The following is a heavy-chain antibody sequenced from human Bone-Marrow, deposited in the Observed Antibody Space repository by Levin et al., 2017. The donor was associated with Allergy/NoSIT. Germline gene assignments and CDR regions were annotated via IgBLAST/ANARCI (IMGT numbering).Heavy chain of an antibody. Sequence: GESLKISCKGSGYSFTSYWIGWVRQMPGKGLEWMGIIYPGDSDTRYSPSFQGQVTISADKSISTAYLQWSSLKASDTAMYYCARHSSSSGYTDYYYGMDVWGQGTTVTVSS. CDR2: IYPGDSDT. D-gene: IGHD3-22*01. CDR1: GYSFTSYW. J-gene: IGHJ6*02. CDR3: ARHSSSSGYTDYYYGMDV. V-gene: IGHV5-51*01.